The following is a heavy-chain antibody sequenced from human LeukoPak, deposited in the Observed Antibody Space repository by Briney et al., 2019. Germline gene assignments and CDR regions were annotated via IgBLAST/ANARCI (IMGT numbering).Heavy chain of an antibody. J-gene: IGHJ4*02. D-gene: IGHD1/OR15-1a*01. V-gene: IGHV3-7*05. CDR3: ARGGTASFDY. Sequence: GGSLRLSCAGSGFXFSSYWMNWVRQAPGKGLEWVANIKQDGSEKYYVDSVKGRFTISRDNAKNSLYLQMNSLRADDTAVYYCARGGTASFDYWGQGAQVTVSS. CDR2: IKQDGSEK. CDR1: GFXFSSYW.